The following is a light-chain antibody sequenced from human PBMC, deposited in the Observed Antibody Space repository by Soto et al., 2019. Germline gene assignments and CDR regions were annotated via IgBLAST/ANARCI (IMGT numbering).Light chain of an antibody. CDR2: GAS. CDR3: KHYGRSGT. V-gene: IGKV3-15*01. Sequence: EIVMTQSPATLSVSPGERATLSCRASQSVSSNLAWYQQKPGQAPRLLIYGASTRATGIPARFSGSGSGTEFTLNISRRELEDVAVYYWKHYGRSGTVAQGTKVEIK. CDR1: QSVSSN. J-gene: IGKJ1*01.